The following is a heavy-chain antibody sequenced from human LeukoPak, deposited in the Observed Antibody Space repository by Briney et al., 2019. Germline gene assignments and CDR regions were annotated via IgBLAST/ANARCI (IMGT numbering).Heavy chain of an antibody. D-gene: IGHD2-2*01. CDR1: GFTFSSYC. V-gene: IGHV3-23*01. Sequence: PGGSLRLSCAASGFTFSSYCMHWVRQAPGKGLVWVSGISGSGDSTYHADSVRGRFAISRDNSKNTLYLQMNSLRAEDTAVYYCAKGPSVIVVVPGDYWGQGTLVTVSS. J-gene: IGHJ4*02. CDR2: ISGSGDST. CDR3: AKGPSVIVVVPGDY.